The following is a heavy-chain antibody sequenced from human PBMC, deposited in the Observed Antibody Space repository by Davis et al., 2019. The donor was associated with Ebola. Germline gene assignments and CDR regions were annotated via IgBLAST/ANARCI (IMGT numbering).Heavy chain of an antibody. J-gene: IGHJ6*02. V-gene: IGHV1-69*06. CDR3: AREAVAVEGRMDV. D-gene: IGHD2-15*01. CDR1: GGTFSSYA. CDR2: IIPIFGTA. Sequence: SVKVSCKASGGTFSSYAISWVRQAPGQGLEWMGGIIPIFGTANYAQKFQGRVTITADKSTSTAYMELSSLRSEDTAVYYCAREAVAVEGRMDVWGQGTTVTVSS.